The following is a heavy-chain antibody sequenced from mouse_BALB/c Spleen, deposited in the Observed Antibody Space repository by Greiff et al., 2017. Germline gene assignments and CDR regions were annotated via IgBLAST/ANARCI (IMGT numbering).Heavy chain of an antibody. J-gene: IGHJ3*01. Sequence: QVQLQQPWAELVRPGASVKLSCKASGYTFTSYWINWVKQRPGQGLEWIGNIYPSDSYTNYNQKFKDKATLTVDKSSSTAYMQLSSPTSEDSAVYYCTSDTYWGQGTLVTVSA. CDR3: TSDTY. CDR1: GYTFTSYW. V-gene: IGHV1-69*02. CDR2: IYPSDSYT.